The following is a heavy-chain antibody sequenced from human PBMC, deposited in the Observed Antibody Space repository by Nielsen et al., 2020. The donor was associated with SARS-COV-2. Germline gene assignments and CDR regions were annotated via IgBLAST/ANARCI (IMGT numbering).Heavy chain of an antibody. V-gene: IGHV4-34*09. Sequence: SETLSLTCAVYGGSFSDYHWTWIRQPPGKGLEWIGYIYYSGSTYYNPSLKSRVTISVDTSKNQFSLKLSSVTAADTAVYYCARASGITMIVVVMGAFDIWGQGTMVTVSS. CDR3: ARASGITMIVVVMGAFDI. J-gene: IGHJ3*02. CDR1: GGSFSDYH. D-gene: IGHD3-22*01. CDR2: IYYSGST.